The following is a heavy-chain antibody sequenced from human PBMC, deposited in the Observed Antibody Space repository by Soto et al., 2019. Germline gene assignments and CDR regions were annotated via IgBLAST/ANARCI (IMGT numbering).Heavy chain of an antibody. Sequence: EVQLLESGGGLVQPGGSLRLSCAASGFTFSSYAMSWVHQAPGKGLEWVSAISGSGGSTYYADDVKGRFTISRDNSKNTLYLQMNGLRAENTAVYYCAKDATVTVLYYYHGMDVWGQGTTVTVSS. CDR2: ISGSGGST. CDR3: AKDATVTVLYYYHGMDV. CDR1: GFTFSSYA. V-gene: IGHV3-23*01. J-gene: IGHJ6*02. D-gene: IGHD4-17*01.